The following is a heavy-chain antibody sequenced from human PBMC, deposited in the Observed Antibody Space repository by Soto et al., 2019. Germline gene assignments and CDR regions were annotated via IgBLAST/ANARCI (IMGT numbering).Heavy chain of an antibody. CDR1: GYTFTSYG. CDR2: ISAYNGNT. V-gene: IGHV1-18*01. Sequence: ASVKVSCKASGYTFTSYGISWVRQAPGQGLEWMGWISAYNGNTNYAQKLQGRVTMTTDTSTSTAYMELRSLRSDDTAVYYCARDVAIRFLEWHYDYWGQGTLVTVSS. J-gene: IGHJ4*02. CDR3: ARDVAIRFLEWHYDY. D-gene: IGHD3-3*01.